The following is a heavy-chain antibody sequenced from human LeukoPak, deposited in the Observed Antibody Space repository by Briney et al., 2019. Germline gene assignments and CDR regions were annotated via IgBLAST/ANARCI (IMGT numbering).Heavy chain of an antibody. J-gene: IGHJ4*02. D-gene: IGHD5-18*01. CDR1: GGSISSSSYY. V-gene: IGHV4-39*01. Sequence: SETLSLTSTVSGGSISSSSYYWGWIRQPPGKGLEWIGSIYYSGSTYYNPSLKSRVTISVGTSKNQFSLKLSSVTAADTAVYYCARRGYSYGGVWGQGTLVTVSS. CDR3: ARRGYSYGGV. CDR2: IYYSGST.